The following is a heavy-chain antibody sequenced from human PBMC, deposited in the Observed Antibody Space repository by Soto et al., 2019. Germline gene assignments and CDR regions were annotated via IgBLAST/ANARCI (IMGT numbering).Heavy chain of an antibody. J-gene: IGHJ3*02. D-gene: IGHD3-16*01. CDR3: AKGGYYSLFDI. Sequence: GGSLRLSCVASGFPFSSYAVSGVRQTPGKGLEWVSGISGSGGRTYYADSVKGRFTISRDNSNNTLSLQMHILRVEDTAVYFCAKGGYYSLFDIWGQGTMVTVSS. CDR1: GFPFSSYA. CDR2: ISGSGGRT. V-gene: IGHV3-23*01.